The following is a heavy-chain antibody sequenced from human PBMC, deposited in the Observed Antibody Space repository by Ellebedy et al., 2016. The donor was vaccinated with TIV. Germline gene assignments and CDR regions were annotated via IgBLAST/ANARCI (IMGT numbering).Heavy chain of an antibody. CDR2: INTDGRTI. CDR1: GFTFSSYW. J-gene: IGHJ3*02. CDR3: AKDQVGGDGRWVFDI. D-gene: IGHD3-16*01. V-gene: IGHV3-74*01. Sequence: GESLKISCAASGFTFSSYWMHWVRQAPGKGLVWVSRINTDGRTIDYADSVKGRFTISRDNAKNTLYLQMNSLRAEDTAIYYCAKDQVGGDGRWVFDIWGQGTMVTVSS.